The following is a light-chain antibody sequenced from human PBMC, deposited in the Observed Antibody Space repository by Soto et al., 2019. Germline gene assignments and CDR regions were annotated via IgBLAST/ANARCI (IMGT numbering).Light chain of an antibody. Sequence: EIVLTQSPATLSVSPGERATLSCRASQSISSNLAWYQQKPGQAPRLLIYGPSTRATGVPARFSGSGSGTEFPLTISSLQSEDFAMYYCQQYTHWPVWSFGQGTKVEIK. J-gene: IGKJ1*01. CDR3: QQYTHWPVWS. CDR1: QSISSN. CDR2: GPS. V-gene: IGKV3-15*01.